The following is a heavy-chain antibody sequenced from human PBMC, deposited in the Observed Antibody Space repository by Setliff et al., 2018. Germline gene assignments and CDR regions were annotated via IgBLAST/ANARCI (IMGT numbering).Heavy chain of an antibody. CDR3: ARHVGSRSRGYNYYYYMDV. CDR1: GGSLSGSLRGYAVF. J-gene: IGHJ6*03. CDR2: AYYNGDT. V-gene: IGHV4-39*01. D-gene: IGHD3-10*01. Sequence: PSETLSLTCTVSGGSLSGSLRGYAVFWGWIRQSPGKELEWIGSAYYNGDTYYNPSPKSQVTMSVDTSRNQFSLHLISVTAADTAVYYCARHVGSRSRGYNYYYYMDVWGKGTTVTVSS.